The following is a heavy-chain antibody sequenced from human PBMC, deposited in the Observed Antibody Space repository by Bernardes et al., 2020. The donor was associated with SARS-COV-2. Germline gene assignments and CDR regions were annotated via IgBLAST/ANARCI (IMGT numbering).Heavy chain of an antibody. D-gene: IGHD3-3*02. CDR2: INPNSGVT. CDR1: GYTFSGYY. CDR3: ARSYSSIFSAFEIWGAFEI. J-gene: IGHJ3*02. V-gene: IGHV1-2*02. Sequence: ASVKVSCKTSGYTFSGYYIHWVRQAPGQGLECMGWINPNSGVTNYAQNFQGRVTMTRDTSISTAYMELNRLTSDDTAVYYCARSYSSIFSAFEIWGAFEIWGQVTMVTVSS.